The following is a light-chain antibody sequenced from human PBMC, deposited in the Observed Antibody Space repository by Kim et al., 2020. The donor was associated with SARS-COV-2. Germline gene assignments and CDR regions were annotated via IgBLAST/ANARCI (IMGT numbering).Light chain of an antibody. Sequence: AIQLTQSPSSLSASVGDRVTITCRASQGISSGLAWYQQKPGEAPNLLISAASALESGVPSRFSGSGSGTDFILTINSLQPEDFATYYCLQFNGSPHIVIFGPGTKVDIK. CDR2: AAS. J-gene: IGKJ3*01. V-gene: IGKV1-13*02. CDR3: LQFNGSPHIVI. CDR1: QGISSG.